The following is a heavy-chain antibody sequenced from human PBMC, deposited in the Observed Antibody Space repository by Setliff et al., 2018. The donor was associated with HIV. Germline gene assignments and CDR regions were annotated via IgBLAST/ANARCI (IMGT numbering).Heavy chain of an antibody. D-gene: IGHD3-10*01. V-gene: IGHV1-69-2*01. CDR2: IDPVNGET. Sequence: ASVKVSCKASRYTFTDYYIHWVQQAPGKGLEWMGQIDPVNGETTYAENFQGRVAITADTSTDTAYLKLSSLKSDDTAVYYCATSRVVRRVPLPFDYWGQGTLVTVSS. CDR3: ATSRVVRRVPLPFDY. J-gene: IGHJ4*01. CDR1: RYTFTDYY.